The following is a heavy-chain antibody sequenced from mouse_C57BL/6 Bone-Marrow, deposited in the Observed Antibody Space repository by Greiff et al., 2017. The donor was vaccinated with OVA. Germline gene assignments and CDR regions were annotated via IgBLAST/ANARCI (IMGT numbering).Heavy chain of an antibody. V-gene: IGHV7-3*01. CDR1: GFTFTDYY. J-gene: IGHJ4*01. CDR2: IRNKANGYTT. Sequence: EVKVEESGGGLVQPGGSLSLSCAASGFTFTDYYMSWVRQPPGKALEWWGFIRNKANGYTTEYSASVKGRFTISRDNSQSILYLQMNALRAEDSATYYCARGGAMDYWGQGTSVTVSS. CDR3: ARGGAMDY.